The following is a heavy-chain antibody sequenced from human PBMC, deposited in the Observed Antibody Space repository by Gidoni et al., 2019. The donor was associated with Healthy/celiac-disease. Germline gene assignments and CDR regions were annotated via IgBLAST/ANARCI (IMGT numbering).Heavy chain of an antibody. CDR3: ARVLVPLPGYSSSRRRYYFDY. V-gene: IGHV4-59*01. D-gene: IGHD6-13*01. CDR2: IYYSGST. CDR1: GGSISSYY. J-gene: IGHJ4*02. Sequence: QVQLQESGPGLVKPSETLSLTCTVSGGSISSYYWSWIRQPPGKGLEWIGYIYYSGSTNYNPSLKSRVTISVDTSKNQFSLKLSSVTAADTAVYYCARVLVPLPGYSSSRRRYYFDYWGQGTLVTVSS.